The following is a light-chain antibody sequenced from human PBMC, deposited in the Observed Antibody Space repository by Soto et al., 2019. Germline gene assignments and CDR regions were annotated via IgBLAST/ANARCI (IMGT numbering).Light chain of an antibody. CDR3: QQYNSWPPIT. V-gene: IGKV3-15*01. CDR2: GAS. CDR1: QSVRTK. Sequence: EIVMTQSPGTLSVSPGEGATLFCRASQSVRTKLAWYQQRAGQAPRLLMYGASTRATGIPDRFSGSGSGTEFTLTISNLQSEDFAVYYCQQYNSWPPITFGQG. J-gene: IGKJ5*01.